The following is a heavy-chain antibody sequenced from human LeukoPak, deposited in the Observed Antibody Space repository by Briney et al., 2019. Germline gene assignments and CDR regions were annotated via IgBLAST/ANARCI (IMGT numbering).Heavy chain of an antibody. J-gene: IGHJ4*02. D-gene: IGHD5-18*01. V-gene: IGHV4-59*01. CDR1: GGSISSSY. CDR3: ARRSLVDTAMVDY. CDR2: IYYSGST. Sequence: PSETLSLTCTVSGGSISSSYWSWIRQPPGKGLEWIGYIYYSGSTNYNPSLKSRVTISVDTSKNQFSLRLSSVIAADTAVYYCARRSLVDTAMVDYWGQGTLVTVSS.